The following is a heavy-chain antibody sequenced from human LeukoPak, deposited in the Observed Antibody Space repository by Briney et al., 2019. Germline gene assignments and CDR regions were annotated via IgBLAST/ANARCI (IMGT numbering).Heavy chain of an antibody. V-gene: IGHV1-2*02. CDR1: GFTFTAYH. CDR2: INLGRRIT. J-gene: IGHJ4*02. D-gene: IGHD3-10*01. CDR3: AKEATGSGGFDY. Sequence: ASVNVSCKASGFTFTAYHLHLVRQAPGQGLEWLGSINLGRRITHYAAKFQGRVTMTCDTSITTGYMDLTRLNSDDTALYFCAKEATGSGGFDYWGQGTLVTVSA.